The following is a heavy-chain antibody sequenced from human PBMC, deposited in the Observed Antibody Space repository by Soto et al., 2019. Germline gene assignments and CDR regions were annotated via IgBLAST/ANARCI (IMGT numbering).Heavy chain of an antibody. CDR3: ARDLSGATVTSYYYYGMDV. Sequence: QVQLVQSGAEVKKPGSSVKVSCKASGGTFSSYAISWVRQAPGQGLEWMGGIIPIFGTANYAQKFQGRVTITADESTSTACMELSSMRSEDTAVYYCARDLSGATVTSYYYYGMDVWGQGTTVTVSS. D-gene: IGHD4-4*01. J-gene: IGHJ6*02. CDR2: IIPIFGTA. V-gene: IGHV1-69*01. CDR1: GGTFSSYA.